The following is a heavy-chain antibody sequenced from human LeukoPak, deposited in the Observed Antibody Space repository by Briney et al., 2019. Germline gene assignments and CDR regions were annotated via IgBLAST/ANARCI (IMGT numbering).Heavy chain of an antibody. CDR3: ARGGGYTYFDY. Sequence: PSETLSLTCAVYGGSFSGYYWSWIRQPPGKGLEWIGEINHSGSTNYNPSLKSRVTISVDKSKNQFSLKLSSVTAADTAVYYCARGGGYTYFDYWGQGTLVTVSS. D-gene: IGHD5-24*01. CDR1: GGSFSGYY. CDR2: INHSGST. V-gene: IGHV4-34*01. J-gene: IGHJ4*02.